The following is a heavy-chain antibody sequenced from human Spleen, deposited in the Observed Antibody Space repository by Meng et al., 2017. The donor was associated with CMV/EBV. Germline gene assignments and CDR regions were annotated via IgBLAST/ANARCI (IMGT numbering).Heavy chain of an antibody. Sequence: GESLKISCVASGFSLSAYSMNWVRQAPGKGLEWVSSISSSSSYIHYGDSVKGRFTSSRDNAKNSLYLQMNSLRVEDTAVYYCASLAPDKYSTGAWFPTVDPWGQGTLVTVSS. D-gene: IGHD3-9*01. V-gene: IGHV3-21*01. J-gene: IGHJ5*02. CDR3: ASLAPDKYSTGAWFPTVDP. CDR1: GFSLSAYS. CDR2: ISSSSSYI.